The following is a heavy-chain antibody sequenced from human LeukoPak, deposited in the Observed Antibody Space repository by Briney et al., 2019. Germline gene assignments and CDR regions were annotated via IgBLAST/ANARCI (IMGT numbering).Heavy chain of an antibody. V-gene: IGHV1-69-2*01. D-gene: IGHD6-13*01. J-gene: IGHJ4*02. CDR1: GYTFTDYY. CDR2: IDPEGGDT. CDR3: ATDRSPGIAAAGY. Sequence: GASVKISCKVSGYTFTDYYMHWVQQAPGKGLEWMGLIDPEGGDTIYAEKFQGRVTITTDTSTDTAYMELSSLRSEDTAVYYCATDRSPGIAAAGYWGQGTLVTASS.